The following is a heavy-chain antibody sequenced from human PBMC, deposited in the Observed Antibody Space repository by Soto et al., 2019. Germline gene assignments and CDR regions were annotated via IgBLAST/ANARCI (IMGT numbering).Heavy chain of an antibody. CDR1: GYTFASYG. V-gene: IGHV1-18*01. CDR2: ISAYNGNT. J-gene: IGHJ6*02. CDR3: AGSGYYHNSGMDV. D-gene: IGHD3-22*01. Sequence: EASVKVSCKASGYTFASYGISWVRQAPGQGLEWMGWISAYNGNTNYAQKFQGRVTMTRNTSISTAYMELSSLRSEDTAVYYCAGSGYYHNSGMDVWGQGTTVTVSS.